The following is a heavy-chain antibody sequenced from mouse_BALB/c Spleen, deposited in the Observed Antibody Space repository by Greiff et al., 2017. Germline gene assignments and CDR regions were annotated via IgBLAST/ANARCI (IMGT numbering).Heavy chain of an antibody. CDR3: ARDYGYPYYAMDY. D-gene: IGHD1-2*01. CDR2: IYPGNVNT. CDR1: GYTFTSYY. Sequence: VKLLESGPELVKPGASVRISCKASGYTFTSYYIHWVKQRPGQGLEWIGWIYPGNVNTKYNEKFKGKATLTADKSSSTAYMQLSSLTSEDSAVYFCARDYGYPYYAMDYWGEGTSDTVSS. V-gene: IGHV1S56*01. J-gene: IGHJ4*01.